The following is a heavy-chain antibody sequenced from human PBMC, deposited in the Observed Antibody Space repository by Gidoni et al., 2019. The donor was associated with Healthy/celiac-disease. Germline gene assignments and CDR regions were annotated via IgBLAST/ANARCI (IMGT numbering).Heavy chain of an antibody. CDR3: ERIRVYDYIWGSYRLFDY. Sequence: QVTLKESGPVLVQPTETLTLTCPVSGFSLSNARMGVSWIRQPPGKALEWLAHIFSNDEKSYSTSLKRRLTISKDTAKSQVVLTMTNMDPVETAKYYCERIRVYDYIWGSYRLFDYWGQGTLVTVSS. CDR2: IFSNDEK. D-gene: IGHD3-16*02. J-gene: IGHJ4*02. CDR1: GFSLSNARMG. V-gene: IGHV2-26*01.